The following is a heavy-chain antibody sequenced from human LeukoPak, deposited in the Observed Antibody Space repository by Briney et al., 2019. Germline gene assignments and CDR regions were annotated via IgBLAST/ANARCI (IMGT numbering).Heavy chain of an antibody. J-gene: IGHJ3*02. CDR1: GLTFSSYW. CDR3: ARAARGDNDAFDI. D-gene: IGHD5-12*01. V-gene: IGHV3-7*01. Sequence: PGGSLRLSCAASGLTFSSYWMSWVRQAPGKGLEWVANIKQDGSEKYYVDSVKGRFTISRDNAKNSLYLQMNSLRAEDTAVYYCARAARGDNDAFDIWGQGTMVTVSS. CDR2: IKQDGSEK.